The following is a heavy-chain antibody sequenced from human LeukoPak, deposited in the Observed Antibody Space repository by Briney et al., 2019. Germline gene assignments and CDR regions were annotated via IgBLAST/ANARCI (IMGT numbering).Heavy chain of an antibody. CDR2: MNPNSGNT. CDR3: ARDIRDCSSTSCYEPTSYGMDV. Sequence: ASVKVSCKASGYTFTSYDINWVRQATGQGLEWMGWMNPNSGNTGYAQKFQGRVTMTRNTSISTAYMELSSLRSEDTAVYYCARDIRDCSSTSCYEPTSYGMDVWGKGTTVTVSS. J-gene: IGHJ6*04. CDR1: GYTFTSYD. D-gene: IGHD2-2*01. V-gene: IGHV1-8*01.